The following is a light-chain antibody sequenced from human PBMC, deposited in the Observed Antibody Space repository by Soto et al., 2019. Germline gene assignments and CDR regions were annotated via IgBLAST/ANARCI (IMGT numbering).Light chain of an antibody. Sequence: EIVLTQSPGTLSLSPGERATLSCRASQSVSSYLAWYQQKPGQAPRLLIYDASNRATGIPARFSGSGSGTDFTLTISSLEPEDFAVYYCQQYHYWWTFGQGTKVDIK. V-gene: IGKV3-11*01. CDR2: DAS. CDR3: QQYHYWWT. J-gene: IGKJ1*01. CDR1: QSVSSY.